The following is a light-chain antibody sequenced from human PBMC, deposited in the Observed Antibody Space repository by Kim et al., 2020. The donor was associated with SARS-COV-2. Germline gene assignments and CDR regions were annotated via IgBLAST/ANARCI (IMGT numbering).Light chain of an antibody. V-gene: IGKV1-12*01. J-gene: IGKJ4*01. CDR2: AAS. CDR3: QQANRFPPT. Sequence: ASVGDRVTITRRARQSIDSWLACYQQKRENAHYLLFYAASILQSGLPSSFGGSGSGTDFTLTISSLPPDDFGTYYCQQANRFPPTFGGGTKVDIK. CDR1: QSIDSW.